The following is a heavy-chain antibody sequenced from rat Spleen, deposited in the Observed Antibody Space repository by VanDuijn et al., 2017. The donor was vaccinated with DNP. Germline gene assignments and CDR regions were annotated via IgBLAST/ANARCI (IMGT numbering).Heavy chain of an antibody. Sequence: EVQLVESDGGLVQPGRSLKLSCAVSGFTFSSFPMAWVRQAPTKGLEWVATIGTSGDFTYYRDSVKGRFTIYRDNAKSTLNLQMNSLQTEDKATYYCATALADYWGQGVMVTVSS. V-gene: IGHV5-46*01. D-gene: IGHD3-1*01. CDR3: ATALADY. CDR1: GFTFSSFP. J-gene: IGHJ2*01. CDR2: IGTSGDFT.